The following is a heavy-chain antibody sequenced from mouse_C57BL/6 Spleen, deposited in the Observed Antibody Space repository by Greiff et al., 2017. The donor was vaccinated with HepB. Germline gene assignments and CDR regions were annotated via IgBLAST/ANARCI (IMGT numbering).Heavy chain of an antibody. CDR2: IYPGSGST. V-gene: IGHV1-55*01. CDR3: AREGKNYCSTHDFDY. CDR1: GYTFTSYW. Sequence: VQLQQSGAELVKPGASVKMSCKASGYTFTSYWITWVKQRPGQGLEWIGDIYPGSGSTNYNEKFKSKATLTVDTSSSTAYMPLSSLTSEDSAVYYCAREGKNYCSTHDFDYWGQGTTLTVSS. D-gene: IGHD1-1*01. J-gene: IGHJ2*01.